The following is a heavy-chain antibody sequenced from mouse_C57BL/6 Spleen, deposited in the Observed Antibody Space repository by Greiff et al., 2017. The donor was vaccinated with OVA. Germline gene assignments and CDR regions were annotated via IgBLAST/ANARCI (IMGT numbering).Heavy chain of an antibody. V-gene: IGHV1-50*01. CDR1: GYTFTSYW. Sequence: VQLQQPGAELVKPGASVKLSCKASGYTFTSYWMQWVKQRPGQGLEWIGEIDPSDSYTNYNQKFKGKATLPVDTSSSTAYMQLSSLTSEDSAVYYCARRYFDVWGTGTTVTVSS. CDR3: ARRYFDV. J-gene: IGHJ1*03. CDR2: IDPSDSYT.